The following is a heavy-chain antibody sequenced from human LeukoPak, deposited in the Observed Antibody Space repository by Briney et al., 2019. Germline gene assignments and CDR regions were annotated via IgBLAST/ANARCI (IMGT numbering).Heavy chain of an antibody. Sequence: PGGSLRLSCAASGFSFSSQGMNWVRQAPGKGLEWLSYIGSDSRYADSVKGRFTISRDNVKNSLYLQMSSLRAEDTAVYFCARGRQGTSPNAFDIWGQGTMVTVSS. D-gene: IGHD3-10*01. CDR2: IGSDSR. J-gene: IGHJ3*02. V-gene: IGHV3-48*01. CDR1: GFSFSSQG. CDR3: ARGRQGTSPNAFDI.